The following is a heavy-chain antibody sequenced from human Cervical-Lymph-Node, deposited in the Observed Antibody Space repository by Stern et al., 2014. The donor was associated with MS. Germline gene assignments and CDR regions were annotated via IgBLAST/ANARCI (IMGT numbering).Heavy chain of an antibody. Sequence: QVQLVESGAEVKKPGASVKVSCKASGYTFTGYYMHWVRQAPGQGLEWMGRINPNTGGTNPAQKFQGTVTMTRDTSISTAYMELSRLRSDDTAVYYCARVNSSGWYFFDYWGQGTLVTVSS. CDR1: GYTFTGYY. V-gene: IGHV1-2*06. J-gene: IGHJ4*02. CDR2: INPNTGGT. D-gene: IGHD6-19*01. CDR3: ARVNSSGWYFFDY.